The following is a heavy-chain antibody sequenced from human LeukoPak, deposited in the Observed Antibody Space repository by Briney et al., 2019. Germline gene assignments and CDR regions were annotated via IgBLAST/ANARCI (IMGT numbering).Heavy chain of an antibody. Sequence: PGGSLRLSCAASGFTFSSYWMSWVRQAPGKGLEWVANIKQDGSEKYYVDSVKGRFTISRDNAKNSLYLQTNSLRAEDTAVYYCARADYALNFDYWGQGTLVTVSS. V-gene: IGHV3-7*01. CDR3: ARADYALNFDY. CDR2: IKQDGSEK. J-gene: IGHJ4*02. D-gene: IGHD4-17*01. CDR1: GFTFSSYW.